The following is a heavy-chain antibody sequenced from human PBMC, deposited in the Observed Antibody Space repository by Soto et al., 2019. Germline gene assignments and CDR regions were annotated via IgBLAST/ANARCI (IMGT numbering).Heavy chain of an antibody. CDR3: ARAGRDFWSGYYNPYYFDY. V-gene: IGHV4-59*12. D-gene: IGHD3-3*01. CDR2: IFYSGST. Sequence: SETLSLACTVSGDSIGGYYWSLIRQPPGEGLEWIGSIFYSGSTYYNPSLKSRVTISVDTSKNQFSLKLSSVTAADTAVYYCARAGRDFWSGYYNPYYFDYWGQGTLVTVSS. J-gene: IGHJ4*02. CDR1: GDSIGGYY.